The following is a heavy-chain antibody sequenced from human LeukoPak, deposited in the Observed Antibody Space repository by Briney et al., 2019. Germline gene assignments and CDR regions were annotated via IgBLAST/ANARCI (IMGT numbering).Heavy chain of an antibody. V-gene: IGHV3-7*01. CDR3: ARARYGDF. D-gene: IGHD1-14*01. J-gene: IGHJ4*02. CDR2: IKEDGSEK. Sequence: TGGSLRLSCVASGFTFRDYWMTWVRQAPGKGLEWVANIKEDGSEKNYADSVKSRFTTSRDNSKNSVYLQMNSLRGEDTAVYYCARARYGDFWGQGNRVTVSS. CDR1: GFTFRDYW.